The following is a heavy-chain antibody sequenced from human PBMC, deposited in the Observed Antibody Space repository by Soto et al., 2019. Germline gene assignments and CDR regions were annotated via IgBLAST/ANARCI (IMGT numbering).Heavy chain of an antibody. J-gene: IGHJ5*02. D-gene: IGHD2-2*01. Sequence: PSETLSLTCSVSGGSISSSRYYWGWIRQPPGKGLEWIGNIYYSGSTDYNPSLKSRVTISVDTSKNQFSLKLTSVTAADTAVYYCATYCTSTNCYPRAFDPWGQGTLVTVSS. CDR3: ATYCTSTNCYPRAFDP. V-gene: IGHV4-39*01. CDR2: IYYSGST. CDR1: GGSISSSRYY.